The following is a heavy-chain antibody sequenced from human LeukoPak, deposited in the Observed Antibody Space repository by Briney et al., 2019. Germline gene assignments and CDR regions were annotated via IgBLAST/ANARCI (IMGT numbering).Heavy chain of an antibody. D-gene: IGHD3-10*02. V-gene: IGHV3-33*01. Sequence: GGFLRLSCAASAFTFSNYCMHWVRQAPGKGLEWVEVIWYDGSNKYYADSMKGRFTISRDNSKNTLYLQMNSLRAEDTAVYYCARDMCDYWGQGTLVTVSS. CDR1: AFTFSNYC. CDR3: ARDMCDY. J-gene: IGHJ4*02. CDR2: IWYDGSNK.